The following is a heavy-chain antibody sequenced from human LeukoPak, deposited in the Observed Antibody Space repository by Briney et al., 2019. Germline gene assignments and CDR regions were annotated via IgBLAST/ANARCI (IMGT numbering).Heavy chain of an antibody. Sequence: SETLSLTCTVSGGSISSYYWSWIRQPPGKGLEWIGYIYYSGSTNYNPSLKSRVTISVNTSKNQFSLKLSSVTAADTAVYYCARGGAKATYYYDSSGYWTYWGQGTLVTVSS. J-gene: IGHJ4*02. CDR3: ARGGAKATYYYDSSGYWTY. V-gene: IGHV4-59*01. CDR2: IYYSGST. CDR1: GGSISSYY. D-gene: IGHD3-22*01.